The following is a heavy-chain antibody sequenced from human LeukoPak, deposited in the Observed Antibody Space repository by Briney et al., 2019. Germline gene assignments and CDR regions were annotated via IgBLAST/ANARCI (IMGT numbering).Heavy chain of an antibody. CDR1: GFTFSDYY. Sequence: GGSLGLSCAASGFTFSDYYMSWIRQAPGKGLEWVSYISSSGSTIYYEDSVKGRLTIARDNAKNSLYLQMNSLRAEDTAVYYCARSPGLLYAFDIWGQGTMVTVSS. V-gene: IGHV3-11*01. J-gene: IGHJ3*02. CDR2: ISSSGSTI. D-gene: IGHD2-2*01. CDR3: ARSPGLLYAFDI.